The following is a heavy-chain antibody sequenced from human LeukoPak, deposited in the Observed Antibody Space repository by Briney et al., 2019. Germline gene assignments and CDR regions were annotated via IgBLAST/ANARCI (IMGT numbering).Heavy chain of an antibody. V-gene: IGHV4-38-2*02. Sequence: IPSETLSLTCTVSGYSITSAYYWGWIRQPPGKGLEWIGSFFLKGSTYYNPSLKSRVTISVDTSKNRFSLKLSSVTAADTAVYYCARDTLYCISGTCSSTFDCWGQGTLVTVSS. D-gene: IGHD2-15*01. CDR2: FFLKGST. CDR1: GYSITSAYY. CDR3: ARDTLYCISGTCSSTFDC. J-gene: IGHJ4*02.